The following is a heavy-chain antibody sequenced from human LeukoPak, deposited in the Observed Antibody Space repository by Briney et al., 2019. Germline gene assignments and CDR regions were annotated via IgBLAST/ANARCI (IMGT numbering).Heavy chain of an antibody. J-gene: IGHJ3*02. D-gene: IGHD3-22*01. CDR2: ISAYNGNT. Sequence: ASVKVSCKASGYTFTSYGISWVRQAPGQGLEWMGWISAYNGNTNYAQKLQGRVTMTTDTSTSTAYMELRSLRSDDTAVYYRARTRYYYDSSGSEPFDIWGQGTMVTVSS. CDR1: GYTFTSYG. V-gene: IGHV1-18*01. CDR3: ARTRYYYDSSGSEPFDI.